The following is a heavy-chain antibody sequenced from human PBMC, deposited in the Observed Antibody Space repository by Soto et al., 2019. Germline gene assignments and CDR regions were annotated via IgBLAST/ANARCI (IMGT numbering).Heavy chain of an antibody. V-gene: IGHV3-64*01. J-gene: IGHJ1*01. CDR1: GFTFSSYA. D-gene: IGHD2-21*02. CDR2: ISSNGGST. Sequence: EVQLVESGGGLVQPGGSLRLSCAASGFTFSSYAVHWVRQAPGKGLEYVSAISSNGGSTHYANSVKGRFTISRDNSKNTVYLQMGSLRAEDMALYYCARGIVVVTATYLQHWGQGTLVTVSS. CDR3: ARGIVVVTATYLQH.